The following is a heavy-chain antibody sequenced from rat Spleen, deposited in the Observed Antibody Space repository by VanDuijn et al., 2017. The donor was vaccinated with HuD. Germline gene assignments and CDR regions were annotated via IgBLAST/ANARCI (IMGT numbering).Heavy chain of an antibody. CDR3: AIIGYGYTPFDY. D-gene: IGHD1-4*01. CDR1: GFTFSNYG. CDR2: ISPSGGST. J-gene: IGHJ2*01. Sequence: EVQLVESGGGLVQPGRSLKLSCAASGFTFSNYGMHWIRQAPTKGLEWVASISPSGGSTYYRDSVKGRFTISRDNAKSTLYLQMDSLRSEDTATYYCAIIGYGYTPFDYWGQGFMVTVSS. V-gene: IGHV5-19*01.